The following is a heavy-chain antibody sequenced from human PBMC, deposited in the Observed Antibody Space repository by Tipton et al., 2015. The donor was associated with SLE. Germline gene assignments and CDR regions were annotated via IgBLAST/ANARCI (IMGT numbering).Heavy chain of an antibody. D-gene: IGHD3-16*01. Sequence: TLSLTCTVSGGSISKYYWSWIRQPPGKGLEWIGYDYNSGSTNYNPSLKSRVTISVDTSKNQFSLNLSSVTAADTAVYYCARHRGDFDYWGQGTTVTVSS. J-gene: IGHJ4*03. V-gene: IGHV4-59*08. CDR1: GGSISKYY. CDR3: ARHRGDFDY. CDR2: DYNSGST.